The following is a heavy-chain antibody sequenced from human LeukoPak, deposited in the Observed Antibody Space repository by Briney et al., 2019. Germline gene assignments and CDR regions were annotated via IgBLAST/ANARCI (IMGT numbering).Heavy chain of an antibody. V-gene: IGHV3-20*04. CDR2: INWNGGST. Sequence: PGGSLRLSCAASGFTFDDYGMSWVRQAPGKGLEWVSGINWNGGSTGYADSVKGRFTISRDNAKNSLYLQMNSLRAEDTALYYCASTVTINYDYYYYMDVWGKGTTVTVSS. CDR1: GFTFDDYG. J-gene: IGHJ6*03. D-gene: IGHD4-11*01. CDR3: ASTVTINYDYYYYMDV.